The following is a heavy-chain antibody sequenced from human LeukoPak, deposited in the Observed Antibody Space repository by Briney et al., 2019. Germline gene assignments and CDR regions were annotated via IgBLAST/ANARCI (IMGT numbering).Heavy chain of an antibody. D-gene: IGHD3-10*01. J-gene: IGHJ4*02. CDR2: ISWNSGSI. CDR1: GFTFHDFA. V-gene: IGHV3-9*01. Sequence: GGSLRFSCAASGFTFHDFAIHWVRQAPGKVLEWVSGISWNSGSISYADSVKGRFTISRANAKNSLFLQMTSLRAEDTALYYCAKELYSTTYGFPFDYWGQGTLVTVSS. CDR3: AKELYSTTYGFPFDY.